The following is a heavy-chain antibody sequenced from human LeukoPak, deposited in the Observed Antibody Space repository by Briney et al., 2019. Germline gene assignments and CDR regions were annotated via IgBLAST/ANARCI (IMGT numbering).Heavy chain of an antibody. J-gene: IGHJ4*02. Sequence: GASVKVSCKASGYTFTGYYMHWVRQAPGQGLEWMGWINTNTGNPTYAQGSTGRFVFSLDTSVSTAYLQISSLKAEDTAVYYCARSPPITMVRGVIINYWGQGTLVTVSS. V-gene: IGHV7-4-1*02. CDR1: GYTFTGYY. CDR3: ARSPPITMVRGVIINY. D-gene: IGHD3-10*01. CDR2: INTNTGNP.